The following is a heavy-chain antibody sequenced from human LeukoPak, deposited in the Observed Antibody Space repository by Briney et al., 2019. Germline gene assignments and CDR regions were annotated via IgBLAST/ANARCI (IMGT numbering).Heavy chain of an antibody. D-gene: IGHD4-11*01. Sequence: SETLSLTCAVYGGSFSGYYWSWIRQPPGKGLEWIGEINHSGSTNYNPSLKSRVTISVGTSKNQFSLKLSSVTAADTAVYYCARYSNFPFDYWGQGTLVTVSS. V-gene: IGHV4-34*01. CDR1: GGSFSGYY. CDR3: ARYSNFPFDY. CDR2: INHSGST. J-gene: IGHJ4*02.